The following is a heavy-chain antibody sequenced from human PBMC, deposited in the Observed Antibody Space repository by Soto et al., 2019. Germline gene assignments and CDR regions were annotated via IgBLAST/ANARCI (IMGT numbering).Heavy chain of an antibody. V-gene: IGHV2-5*02. CDR3: VHSPAHCSVAGCDYFDY. Sequence: QITLKESGPTLVKPTQTLTLTCTFSGFSLSTNGVGVGWIRQPPGKALEWLTNIYGDDAKWYSPSLRSRLTITKATSKNQVVLTMTNMDPVDTATYYCVHSPAHCSVAGCDYFDYWGLGTLVTVSS. J-gene: IGHJ4*02. CDR1: GFSLSTNGVG. CDR2: IYGDDAK. D-gene: IGHD2-15*01.